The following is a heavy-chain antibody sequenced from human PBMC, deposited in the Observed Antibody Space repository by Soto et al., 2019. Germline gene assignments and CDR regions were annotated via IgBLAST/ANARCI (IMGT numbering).Heavy chain of an antibody. Sequence: EVQLVQSGAEVKKPGESLKISCKGSGYSFTSYWIGWVRQMPGKGLEWMGIIYPGDSDTRYSPSFQGQVTISADKSISTAYLQWSSLKASDTAMYYCARAWGRWLQSNPPLGAFDIWGQGTMVTVSS. CDR1: GYSFTSYW. J-gene: IGHJ3*02. D-gene: IGHD3-16*01. CDR3: ARAWGRWLQSNPPLGAFDI. CDR2: IYPGDSDT. V-gene: IGHV5-51*01.